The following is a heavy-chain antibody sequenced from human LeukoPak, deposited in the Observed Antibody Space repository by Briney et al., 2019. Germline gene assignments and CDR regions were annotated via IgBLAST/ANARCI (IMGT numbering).Heavy chain of an antibody. Sequence: ASVKVSCKASGYTFTGYYMHWVRQAPGQGLEWMGWINPKSGGTNYAQNFQGRVTMTRDTSISTVYVELSRLRSDDTAVYYCAKTIAARPSTYYFDYWGQGTLVTVSS. V-gene: IGHV1-2*02. CDR2: INPKSGGT. J-gene: IGHJ4*02. CDR3: AKTIAARPSTYYFDY. D-gene: IGHD6-6*01. CDR1: GYTFTGYY.